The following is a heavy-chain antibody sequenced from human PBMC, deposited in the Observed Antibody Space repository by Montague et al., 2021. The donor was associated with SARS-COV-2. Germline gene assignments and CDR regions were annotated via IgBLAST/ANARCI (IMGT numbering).Heavy chain of an antibody. V-gene: IGHV4-59*08. CDR1: GDTISGYY. CDR3: ARHRRFGVPVAGGASFDH. Sequence: SETLSLTCTVYGDTISGYYWTWIRQAPGKALDWIGYIYLTGSTNYNPFFKGRVTISVDTSTNQLSLRLTSVSAADSAKYFCARHRRFGVPVAGGASFDHWGQGTQVPVSS. CDR2: IYLTGST. J-gene: IGHJ4*02. D-gene: IGHD6-19*01.